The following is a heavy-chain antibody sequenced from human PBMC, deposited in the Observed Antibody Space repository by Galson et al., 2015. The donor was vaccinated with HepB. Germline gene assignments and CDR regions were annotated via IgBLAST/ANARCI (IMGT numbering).Heavy chain of an antibody. CDR1: GFTLSSYA. J-gene: IGHJ4*02. Sequence: SLRLSCAASGFTLSSYAMHWVRQAPGKGLEWVAVISYDGSNKYYADSVKGRFTISRDNSKNTLYLQMNSLRAEDTAVYYCAGVRIRMATRMLLDYWGQGSLVTVSS. D-gene: IGHD5-24*01. CDR3: AGVRIRMATRMLLDY. V-gene: IGHV3-30*04. CDR2: ISYDGSNK.